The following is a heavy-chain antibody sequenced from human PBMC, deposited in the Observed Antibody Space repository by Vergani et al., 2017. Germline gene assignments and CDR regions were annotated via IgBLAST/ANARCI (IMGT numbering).Heavy chain of an antibody. V-gene: IGHV3-23*01. CDR2: ISGSGGST. J-gene: IGHJ4*02. D-gene: IGHD2-2*01. CDR3: TRPLGAGPAATDMGVDY. Sequence: EVQLLESGGGLVQPGGSLRLSCAASGFTFSSYAMSWVRQAPGKGLEWVSAISGSGGSTYYADSVKGRFTISRDNSKNTLYLQMNSLRAEDTAVYYCTRPLGAGPAATDMGVDYWGQGTLVTVSS. CDR1: GFTFSSYA.